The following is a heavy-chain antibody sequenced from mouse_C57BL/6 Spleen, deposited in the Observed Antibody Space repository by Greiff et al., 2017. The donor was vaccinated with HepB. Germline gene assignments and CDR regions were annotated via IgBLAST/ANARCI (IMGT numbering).Heavy chain of an antibody. J-gene: IGHJ2*01. Sequence: VQLQQSGAELVKPGASVKMSCKASGYTFTSYWITWVKQRPGQGLEWIGDIYPGSGSTNYNEKFKSKATLTVDTSSSTAYMQRSNLTSEDSAVYYCARIWLLLFDYWGQGTTLTVSS. V-gene: IGHV1-55*01. CDR1: GYTFTSYW. CDR2: IYPGSGST. D-gene: IGHD2-3*01. CDR3: ARIWLLLFDY.